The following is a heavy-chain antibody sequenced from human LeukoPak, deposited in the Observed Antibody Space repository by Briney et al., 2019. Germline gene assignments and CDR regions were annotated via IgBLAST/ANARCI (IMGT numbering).Heavy chain of an antibody. CDR3: TGDVRLRHKDYYMDV. CDR2: ITNSGSTT. V-gene: IGHV3-11*04. J-gene: IGHJ6*03. CDR1: GFTFSDYY. D-gene: IGHD5-12*01. Sequence: PGGSLRLSCVASGFTFSDYYMSWIRQAPGKGLEWISYITNSGSTTFYADSVKGRFSISRDNANNSLFLQMNSLRAEDTAVYYCTGDVRLRHKDYYMDVWGKGTTVTVPS.